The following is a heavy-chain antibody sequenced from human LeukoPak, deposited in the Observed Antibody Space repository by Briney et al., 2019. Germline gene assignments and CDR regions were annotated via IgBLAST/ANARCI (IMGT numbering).Heavy chain of an antibody. J-gene: IGHJ5*02. CDR2: ISSSSSYI. CDR3: ASLVDTAMVTSWFDP. Sequence: GGSLRLSCAASRFTFSNYAMSWVRQAPGKGLEWVSSISSSSSYIYYADSVKGRFTISRDNAKNSLYLQMNSLRAEDTAVYYCASLVDTAMVTSWFDPWGQGTLATVSS. CDR1: RFTFSNYA. D-gene: IGHD5-18*01. V-gene: IGHV3-21*01.